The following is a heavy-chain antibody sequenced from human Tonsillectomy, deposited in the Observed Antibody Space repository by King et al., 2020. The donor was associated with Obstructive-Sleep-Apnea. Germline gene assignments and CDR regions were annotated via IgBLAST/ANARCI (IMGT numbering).Heavy chain of an antibody. CDR2: ISGSVGST. CDR1: GFTFSSYA. D-gene: IGHD2-2*01. Sequence: VQLVESGGGLVQPGGSLRLSCAASGFTFSSYAMSWVRQAPGKGREWFSAISGSVGSTYYADSVQGRFTISRDNSKNTLYLQMNSLRAADTAVYYCASAARYYYYGMDVWGQGTTVTVSS. CDR3: ASAARYYYYGMDV. V-gene: IGHV3-23*04. J-gene: IGHJ6*02.